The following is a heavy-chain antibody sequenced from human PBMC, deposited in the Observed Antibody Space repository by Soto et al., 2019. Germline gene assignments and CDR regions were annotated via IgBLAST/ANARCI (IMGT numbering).Heavy chain of an antibody. J-gene: IGHJ4*02. CDR2: IYYSGST. CDR1: GGSISSYY. D-gene: IGHD7-27*01. V-gene: IGHV4-59*08. CDR3: ARHPNWGSPYYFDY. Sequence: SETLSFTCTVSGGSISSYYWSWIRQPPGKGLEWIGYIYYSGSTNYNPSLKSRVTISVDTSKNQFSLKLSSVTAADTAVYYCARHPNWGSPYYFDYWGQGTLVTVSS.